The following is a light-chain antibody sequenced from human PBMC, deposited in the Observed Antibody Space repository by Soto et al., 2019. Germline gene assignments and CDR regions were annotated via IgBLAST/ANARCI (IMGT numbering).Light chain of an antibody. CDR2: GAS. Sequence: ENELTQSPGTLSLSPGERATLSCRASQSVTSSYLAWYQQKPGQAPRLLIYGASTRATGIPDRFSGSGSGTDFTHTISGLEPEDLAVYYCQQYGSSPLTFGGGTKVEIK. J-gene: IGKJ4*01. CDR1: QSVTSSY. CDR3: QQYGSSPLT. V-gene: IGKV3-20*01.